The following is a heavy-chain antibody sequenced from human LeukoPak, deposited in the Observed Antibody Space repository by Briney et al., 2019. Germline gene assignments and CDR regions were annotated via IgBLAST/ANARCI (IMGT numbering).Heavy chain of an antibody. Sequence: GASVRVSSKASGYTFTVYYMHCVRHAPGQGLEWMGWINPNSGGTNYAQNFQGRVTMTRDTSISTDYMELSRLRSDDPAVYYCARHYYDSSGYYYAVFDYWGQGTLVTVSS. V-gene: IGHV1-2*02. J-gene: IGHJ4*02. D-gene: IGHD3-22*01. CDR2: INPNSGGT. CDR1: GYTFTVYY. CDR3: ARHYYDSSGYYYAVFDY.